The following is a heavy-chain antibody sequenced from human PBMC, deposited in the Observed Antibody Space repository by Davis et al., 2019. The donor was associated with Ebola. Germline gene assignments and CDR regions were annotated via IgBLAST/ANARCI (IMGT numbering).Heavy chain of an antibody. J-gene: IGHJ4*02. CDR1: GYTFTGYY. D-gene: IGHD3-10*02. CDR3: ARDGRSSSSWVAQAPLYVLDS. V-gene: IGHV1-18*04. Sequence: ASVKVSCKASGYTFTGYYIHWVRQAPGQGLEWLGWISAYTGDTDHVQSLHGRLTMTTDASTSTASFQLTSLTSDDTAVYYCARDGRSSSSWVAQAPLYVLDSWGQGTLVTVAS. CDR2: ISAYTGDT.